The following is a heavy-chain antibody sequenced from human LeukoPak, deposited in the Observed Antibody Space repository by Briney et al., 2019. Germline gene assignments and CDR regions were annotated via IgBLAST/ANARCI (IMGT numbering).Heavy chain of an antibody. CDR1: GFTFSSYD. CDR2: IGTAGDT. V-gene: IGHV3-13*01. J-gene: IGHJ6*03. D-gene: IGHD3-10*01. Sequence: PGGSLRLSCAASGFTFSSYDMHWVRQATGKGLEWVSAIGTAGDTYYPGSVKGRFTISRENAKNSLYLQMNSLRAGDTAVYYCARGRGEGYMDVWGKGTTVTISS. CDR3: ARGRGEGYMDV.